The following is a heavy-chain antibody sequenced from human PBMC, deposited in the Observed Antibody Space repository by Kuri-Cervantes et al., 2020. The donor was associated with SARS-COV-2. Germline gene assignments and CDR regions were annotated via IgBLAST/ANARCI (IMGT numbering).Heavy chain of an antibody. CDR3: AGSGSNY. D-gene: IGHD1-26*01. Sequence: GSLRLSCTVSGGSISSSSYYWGWIRQPPGKGLEWIGSIYYSGSTYYNPSLKSRVTISVDTSKNQFSLKLSSVTAADTAVYYCAGSGSNYWGQGTLVTVSS. CDR2: IYYSGST. CDR1: GGSISSSSYY. V-gene: IGHV4-39*01. J-gene: IGHJ4*02.